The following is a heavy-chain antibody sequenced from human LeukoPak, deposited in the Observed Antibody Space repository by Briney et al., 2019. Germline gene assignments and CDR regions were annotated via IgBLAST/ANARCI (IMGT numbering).Heavy chain of an antibody. J-gene: IGHJ4*02. Sequence: PSETLSLTCTVSGGSISSSTDYWAWLRQPPGKGLEWIGNIYISGNTYYNPSLQSRVTMSVDTSKNQFSLKVNSVTAADTAVYYCARVSSSWPHYYLDYWGQGTRVTASS. CDR3: ARVSSSWPHYYLDY. V-gene: IGHV4-39*07. CDR2: IYISGNT. D-gene: IGHD6-13*01. CDR1: GGSISSSTDY.